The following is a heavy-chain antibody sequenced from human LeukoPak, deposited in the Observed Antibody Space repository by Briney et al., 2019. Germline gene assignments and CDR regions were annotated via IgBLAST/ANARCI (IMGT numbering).Heavy chain of an antibody. Sequence: SQTLSLTCAISGDSVSSNSAAWNWIRQSPSRGLEWLGKTYYRSKWYNDYAVSVKSRIIINSDTSKNQFSLQLNSVTPEDTAVYYCARANEYDSSLSFDYWGQGTLVTVSS. V-gene: IGHV6-1*01. D-gene: IGHD3-22*01. CDR3: ARANEYDSSLSFDY. CDR2: TYYRSKWYN. J-gene: IGHJ4*02. CDR1: GDSVSSNSAA.